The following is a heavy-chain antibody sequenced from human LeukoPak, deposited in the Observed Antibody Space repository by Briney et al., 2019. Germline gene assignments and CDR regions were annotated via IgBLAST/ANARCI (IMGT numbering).Heavy chain of an antibody. CDR3: AKGLYRYCSSTSCQTAGY. D-gene: IGHD2-2*01. J-gene: IGHJ4*02. V-gene: IGHV3-30*18. Sequence: GGSLRLSCAASGFTFSSYGMHWVRQAPGKGLEWVAVISYDGSNKYYADSVKGRFTISRDNSKNTLYLQMSSLRAEDTAVYYCAKGLYRYCSSTSCQTAGYWGQGTLVTVSS. CDR1: GFTFSSYG. CDR2: ISYDGSNK.